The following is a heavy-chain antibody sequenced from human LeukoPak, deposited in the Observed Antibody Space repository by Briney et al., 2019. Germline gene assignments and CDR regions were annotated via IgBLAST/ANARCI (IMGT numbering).Heavy chain of an antibody. CDR1: GFTFDDYA. Sequence: PGGSLRLSCAASGFTFDDYAMHWVRQAPGKGLEWVSGISWNSGSIGYADSVKGRFTISSDNAKNSLYLQMNSLRAEDTALYYCAKDISYGDYVLDYWGQGTLVTVSS. J-gene: IGHJ4*02. V-gene: IGHV3-9*01. CDR2: ISWNSGSI. CDR3: AKDISYGDYVLDY. D-gene: IGHD4-17*01.